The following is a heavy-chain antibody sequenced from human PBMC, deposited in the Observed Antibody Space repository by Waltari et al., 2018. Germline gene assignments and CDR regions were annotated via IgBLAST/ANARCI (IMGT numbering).Heavy chain of an antibody. CDR2: ISGSSSYI. V-gene: IGHV3-21*01. Sequence: EVQLVESGGGLVKPGGSLRLSCAASGFTFSSYSMNWVRQAPGKGLEVVSSISGSSSYIYYADSVKGRFTISRDNAKNSLYLQMNSLRAEDTAVYYCARDMKYSSSGNDDYWGQGTLVTVSS. CDR3: ARDMKYSSSGNDDY. CDR1: GFTFSSYS. J-gene: IGHJ4*02. D-gene: IGHD6-13*01.